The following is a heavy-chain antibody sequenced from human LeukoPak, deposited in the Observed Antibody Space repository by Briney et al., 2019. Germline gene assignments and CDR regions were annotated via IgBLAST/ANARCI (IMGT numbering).Heavy chain of an antibody. Sequence: SETLSLTCAVYGASFSGYYWSWIRQPPGKGLECIGEINDGGTTNYNPSLKSRVSISIDRSKNHFYLILTSVTAADTATYYCARSSYSNYDKWFDPWGQGTLVTVSS. CDR3: ARSSYSNYDKWFDP. CDR1: GASFSGYY. J-gene: IGHJ5*02. CDR2: INDGGTT. D-gene: IGHD4-11*01. V-gene: IGHV4-34*01.